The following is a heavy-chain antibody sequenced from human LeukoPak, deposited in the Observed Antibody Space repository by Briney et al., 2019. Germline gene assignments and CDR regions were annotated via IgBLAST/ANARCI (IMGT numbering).Heavy chain of an antibody. V-gene: IGHV3-21*01. CDR1: GFTFSSYS. Sequence: PGGPLRLSCAASGFTFSSYSMNWVRQAPGKGLEWVSSISSSSSYIYYADSVKGRFTISRDNAKNSLYLQMNSLRAEDTAVYYCARAQPTGKHSDYWGQGTLVTVSS. D-gene: IGHD3-10*01. CDR2: ISSSSSYI. CDR3: ARAQPTGKHSDY. J-gene: IGHJ4*02.